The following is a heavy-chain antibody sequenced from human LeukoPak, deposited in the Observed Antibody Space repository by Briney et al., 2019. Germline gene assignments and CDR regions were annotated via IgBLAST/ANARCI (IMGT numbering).Heavy chain of an antibody. CDR3: ARGDDSGYYDYFDY. V-gene: IGHV3-53*01. CDR2: IYTGGNT. J-gene: IGHJ4*02. CDR1: GFTVDSNY. Sequence: GGSLRLSCAASGFTVDSNYLSWARQAPGKGLEWVSTIYTGGNTYYAASVKGRFTISRDFSKDTVFLHMNSLRAEDTAMYYCARGDDSGYYDYFDYWGQGVLVTVSS. D-gene: IGHD3-22*01.